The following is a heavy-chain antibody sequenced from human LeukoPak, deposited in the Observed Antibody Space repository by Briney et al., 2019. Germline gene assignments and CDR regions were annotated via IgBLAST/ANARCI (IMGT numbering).Heavy chain of an antibody. CDR2: IVVDSGNT. CDR3: AADPQMYYYDSSGDYFCS. Sequence: SVKVSCKASGFTFGSSAAHWVRQARGQRLEWIGWIVVDSGNTHYAQKFQERVTITRDMSTSTAYMELSSLRSEDTAVYYCAADPQMYYYDSSGDYFCSWGQGTLVTVSS. CDR1: GFTFGSSA. J-gene: IGHJ4*02. V-gene: IGHV1-58*01. D-gene: IGHD3-22*01.